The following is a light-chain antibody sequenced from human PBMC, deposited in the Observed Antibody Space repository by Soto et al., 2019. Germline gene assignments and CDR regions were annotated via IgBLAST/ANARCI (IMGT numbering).Light chain of an antibody. CDR2: DNN. Sequence: QSVLTQPPSVSAAPGQTVTISCSGSSSNIGYSFVSWYQQVPGTAPKLIISDNNNRHSGIPDRFSGSKSGTSATLGIIGLETGDEADYYCVTWHSSLRVWVSGGGTKVTVL. CDR3: VTWHSSLRVWV. CDR1: SSNIGYSF. V-gene: IGLV1-51*01. J-gene: IGLJ3*02.